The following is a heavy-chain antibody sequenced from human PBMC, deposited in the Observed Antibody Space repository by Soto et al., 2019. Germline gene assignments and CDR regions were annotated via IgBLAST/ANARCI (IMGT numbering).Heavy chain of an antibody. CDR2: INWNSGSV. Sequence: EVQLVESGGGLVQPGRSLRLSCAAFGFTFEDSAMHWIRQTPGKGLEWVAGINWNSGSVGYADSVKGRFTISRDNANNTLFLQMDGLRAEDAALYYCAKGRGALAGVSTWFDPGGQGTLVTVS. J-gene: IGHJ5*02. D-gene: IGHD6-13*01. CDR3: AKGRGALAGVSTWFDP. CDR1: GFTFEDSA. V-gene: IGHV3-9*01.